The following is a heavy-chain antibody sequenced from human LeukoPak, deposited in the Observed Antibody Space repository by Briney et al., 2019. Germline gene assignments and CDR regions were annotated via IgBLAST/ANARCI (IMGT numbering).Heavy chain of an antibody. V-gene: IGHV4-4*07. J-gene: IGHJ5*02. CDR1: GGFISSYS. D-gene: IGHD6-13*01. CDR3: ARGVASTGIGWFDP. Sequence: SETLSLTCTVSGGFISSYSWSWIRQDAGKGLEWIGRIYTSGSTNYNPSLKSRVTMSVDTSKNQFSLNLSSVTAADTAVYYCARGVASTGIGWFDPWGQGTLVTVSS. CDR2: IYTSGST.